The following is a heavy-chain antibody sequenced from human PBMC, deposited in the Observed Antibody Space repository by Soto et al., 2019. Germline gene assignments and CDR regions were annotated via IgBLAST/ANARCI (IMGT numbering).Heavy chain of an antibody. CDR1: GYTFTSYG. D-gene: IGHD2-15*01. CDR2: ISAYNGNT. Sequence: ASVKVSCKASGYTFTSYGISWVRQAPGQGLEWMGWISAYNGNTNYAQKLQGRVTMTTDTSTSTAYMELRSLRSDDTAVYYCARDGSRVVTGDWSDPWGQGTLVTVSS. J-gene: IGHJ5*02. V-gene: IGHV1-18*01. CDR3: ARDGSRVVTGDWSDP.